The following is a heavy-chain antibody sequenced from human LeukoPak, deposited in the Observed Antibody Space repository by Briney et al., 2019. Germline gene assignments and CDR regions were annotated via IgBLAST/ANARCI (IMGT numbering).Heavy chain of an antibody. CDR3: ASETLAVAGPGAFDI. V-gene: IGHV3-30-3*01. D-gene: IGHD6-19*01. J-gene: IGHJ3*02. Sequence: GRSLRLSCAASGFTFTSYAMHWVRQAPGKGLEWVAVISYDGSNKYYADSVKGRFTISRDNSKNTLYLQMNSLRAEDTAVYYCASETLAVAGPGAFDIWGQATMVTVSS. CDR1: GFTFTSYA. CDR2: ISYDGSNK.